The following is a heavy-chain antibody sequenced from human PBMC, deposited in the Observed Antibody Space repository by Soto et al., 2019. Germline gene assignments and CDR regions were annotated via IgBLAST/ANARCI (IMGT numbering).Heavy chain of an antibody. V-gene: IGHV3-30*18. CDR2: ISYDGSNK. CDR1: GFTFSSYG. CDR3: AQEGQYDSSGYYAPQYFQH. Sequence: QVQLVESGGGVVQPGRSLRLSCAASGFTFSSYGMHWVRQAPGKGLARVAVISYDGSNKYYADSGKGRFTISRDNSNNTLYLQMNRLRAEATAVYYCAQEGQYDSSGYYAPQYFQHWGQGTLVTVSS. J-gene: IGHJ1*01. D-gene: IGHD3-22*01.